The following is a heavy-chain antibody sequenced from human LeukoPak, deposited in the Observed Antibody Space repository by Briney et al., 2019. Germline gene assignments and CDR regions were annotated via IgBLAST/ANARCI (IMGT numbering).Heavy chain of an antibody. CDR2: FFYNGTT. V-gene: IGHV4-59*08. D-gene: IGHD1-14*01. Sequence: SETLSLTCTVSGASTRTYSWSWIRQSPGKGLEWIGCFFYNGTTTYNPSLKSRITVSLDTSRNQFSLKLSSVTAADTAFYFCARHPTGLSAMDVWGKGTTVAVSS. CDR1: GASTRTYS. CDR3: ARHPTGLSAMDV. J-gene: IGHJ6*03.